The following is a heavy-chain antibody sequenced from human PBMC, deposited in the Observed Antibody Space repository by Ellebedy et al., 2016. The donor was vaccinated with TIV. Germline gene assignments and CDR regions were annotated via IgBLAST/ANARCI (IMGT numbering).Heavy chain of an antibody. Sequence: PGGSLRLSCTISGVPFSGAGVHCVRQASGKGLEWVGNIRTKTHIYATTYAASVECRFAISIDDSKNTADLQMNSLKTEDTAMYFCMVFERSGSFDYWGQGTLVVVSS. J-gene: IGHJ4*02. CDR1: GVPFSGAG. D-gene: IGHD5-12*01. CDR3: MVFERSGSFDY. CDR2: IRTKTHIYAT. V-gene: IGHV3-73*01.